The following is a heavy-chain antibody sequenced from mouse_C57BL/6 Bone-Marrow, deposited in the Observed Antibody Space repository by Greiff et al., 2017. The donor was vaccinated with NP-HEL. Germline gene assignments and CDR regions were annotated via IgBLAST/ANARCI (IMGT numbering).Heavy chain of an antibody. CDR1: GYTFTSYG. Sequence: QVQLKESGAELARPGASVKLSCKASGYTFTSYGISWVKQRTGQGLEWIGEIYPRSGNTYYNEKFKGKATLTADKSSSTAYMELRSLTSEDSAVYFCARSPHYYGSRSAWFAYWGQGTLVTVSA. V-gene: IGHV1-81*01. CDR2: IYPRSGNT. D-gene: IGHD1-1*01. J-gene: IGHJ3*01. CDR3: ARSPHYYGSRSAWFAY.